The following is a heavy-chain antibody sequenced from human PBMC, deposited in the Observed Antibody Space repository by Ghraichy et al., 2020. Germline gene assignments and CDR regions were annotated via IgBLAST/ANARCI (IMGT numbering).Heavy chain of an antibody. Sequence: SETLSLTCAVYGGSFSGYYWSWIRQPPGKGLEWIGEINHSGSTNYNPSLKSRVTISVDTSKNQFSLKLSSVTAADTAVYYCARAGYCSGGSCYSDAFDIWGQGTMVTVSS. CDR3: ARAGYCSGGSCYSDAFDI. D-gene: IGHD2-15*01. J-gene: IGHJ3*02. CDR2: INHSGST. CDR1: GGSFSGYY. V-gene: IGHV4-34*01.